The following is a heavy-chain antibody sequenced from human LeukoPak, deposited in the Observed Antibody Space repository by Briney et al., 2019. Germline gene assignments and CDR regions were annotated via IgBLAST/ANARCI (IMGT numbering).Heavy chain of an antibody. Sequence: GGSLRLSCTASGFTFSTYPMYWVRQAPGKGLEWVSAISGSGGGTKYADSVKGRFTISRDNSKNTLYLQTNSLRAEDTAVYYCAKVQAASSGWYFDYWGQGTLVTVSS. J-gene: IGHJ4*02. CDR2: ISGSGGGT. CDR1: GFTFSTYP. V-gene: IGHV3-23*01. CDR3: AKVQAASSGWYFDY. D-gene: IGHD6-19*01.